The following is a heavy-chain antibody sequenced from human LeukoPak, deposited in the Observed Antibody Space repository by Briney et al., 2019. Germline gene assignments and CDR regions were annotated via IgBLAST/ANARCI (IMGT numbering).Heavy chain of an antibody. J-gene: IGHJ6*02. CDR2: MNPNSGNT. CDR3: ARGPYSSGWYDIYYYYYGMDV. Sequence: ASVKVSCKASGYTFTSYDINWVRQATGQGPEWMGWMNPNSGNTGYAQKFQGRVTMTRNTSISTAYMELSSLRSKDTAVYYCARGPYSSGWYDIYYYYYGMDVWGQGTTVTVSS. CDR1: GYTFTSYD. V-gene: IGHV1-8*01. D-gene: IGHD6-19*01.